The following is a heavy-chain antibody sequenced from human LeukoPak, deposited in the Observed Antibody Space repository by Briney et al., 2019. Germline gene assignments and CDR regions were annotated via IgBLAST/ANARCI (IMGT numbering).Heavy chain of an antibody. J-gene: IGHJ6*03. D-gene: IGHD6-19*01. CDR2: IYYSGST. V-gene: IGHV4-61*08. CDR1: GGSISSGDYY. CDR3: ARETYSSGPYYYYMDV. Sequence: SETLSLTCTVSGGSISSGDYYWSWIRQPPGKGLEWIGYIYYSGSTNYNPSLKSRVTISVDTSKNQFSLKLSSVTAADTAVYYCARETYSSGPYYYYMDVWGKGTTVTVSS.